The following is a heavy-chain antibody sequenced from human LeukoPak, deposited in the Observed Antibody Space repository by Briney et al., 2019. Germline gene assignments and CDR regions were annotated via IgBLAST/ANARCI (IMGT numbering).Heavy chain of an antibody. CDR3: ARSAPTSRSTSKRAYYYYGMDV. CDR2: INPNSGGT. CDR1: GYTFTGYY. J-gene: IGHJ6*02. Sequence: GASVKVSCKASGYTFTGYYMHWVRQAPGQGLEWMGWINPNSGGTNYAQKFQGRVTMTRDTSISTAYMELSRLRSDDTAVYYCARSAPTSRSTSKRAYYYYGMDVWGQGTTVTVSS. V-gene: IGHV1-2*02. D-gene: IGHD5/OR15-5a*01.